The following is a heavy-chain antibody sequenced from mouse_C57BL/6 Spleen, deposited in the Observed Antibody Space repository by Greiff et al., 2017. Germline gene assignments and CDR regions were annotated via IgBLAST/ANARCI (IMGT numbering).Heavy chain of an antibody. Sequence: EVKLQESGPALVKPSQTVSLTCTVTGYSITNGNLWWNWIRQVSGSKLEWIGYISSSGSTDSNPSLKSRISITSATSKNQLMLQLNSGSTEDIATYDCARVGTFWYFDVWGTGTTVTVSS. V-gene: IGHV3-4*01. J-gene: IGHJ1*03. CDR1: GYSITNGNLW. CDR2: ISSSGST. D-gene: IGHD3-3*01. CDR3: ARVGTFWYFDV.